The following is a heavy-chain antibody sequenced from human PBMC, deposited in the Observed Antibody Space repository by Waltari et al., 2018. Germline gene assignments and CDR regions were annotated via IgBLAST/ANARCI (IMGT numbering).Heavy chain of an antibody. Sequence: QVQLQASGPGLVKPSQTLSLTCTVSGGYISSGSYYWSWIRQPAGKGLEWIGRIYTSGSTNYNPSLKSRVTISVDTSKNQFSLKLSSVTAADTAVYYCARANTFWSPSGWFDPWGQGTLVTVSS. D-gene: IGHD3-3*01. J-gene: IGHJ5*02. CDR3: ARANTFWSPSGWFDP. CDR1: GGYISSGSYY. CDR2: IYTSGST. V-gene: IGHV4-61*02.